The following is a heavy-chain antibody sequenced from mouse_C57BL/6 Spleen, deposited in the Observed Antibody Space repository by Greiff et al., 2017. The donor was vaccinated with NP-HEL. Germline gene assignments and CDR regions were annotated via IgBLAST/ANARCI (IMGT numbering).Heavy chain of an antibody. CDR1: GYSITSGYY. J-gene: IGHJ1*03. V-gene: IGHV3-6*01. Sequence: EVHLVESGPGLVKPSQSLSLTCSVTGYSITSGYYWNWIRQFPGNKLEWMGYISYDGSNNYNPSLKNRISITRDTSKNQFFLKLNSVTTEDTATYYCADFDVWGTGTTVTVSS. CDR3: ADFDV. CDR2: ISYDGSN.